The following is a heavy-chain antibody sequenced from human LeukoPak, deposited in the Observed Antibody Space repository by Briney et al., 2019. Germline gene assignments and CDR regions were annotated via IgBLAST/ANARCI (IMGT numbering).Heavy chain of an antibody. Sequence: PGESLKISCKGSGYSFTSYWIVWVRQMPGKGLEWMGIIYPGDSDTRYSPSFQGQVTISADKSISTAYLHWSTLKASDTAMYYCARQYLSGYDIIDYWGQGTLVTVSS. CDR1: GYSFTSYW. CDR2: IYPGDSDT. D-gene: IGHD5-12*01. J-gene: IGHJ4*02. CDR3: ARQYLSGYDIIDY. V-gene: IGHV5-51*01.